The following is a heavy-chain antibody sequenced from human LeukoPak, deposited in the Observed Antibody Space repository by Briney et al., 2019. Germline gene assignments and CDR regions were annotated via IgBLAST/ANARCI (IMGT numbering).Heavy chain of an antibody. V-gene: IGHV1-2*02. D-gene: IGHD3-3*01. J-gene: IGHJ5*02. CDR3: TRPYYDFWSGYADNWFDP. CDR2: INPNSGGT. CDR1: GYTFTGYY. Sequence: GASVKVSCKASGYTFTGYYMHWVRQAPGRGLEWMGWINPNSGGTNYVQKFQGRVTMTRDTSISTAYMELSRLRSDDTAVYYCTRPYYDFWSGYADNWFDPWGQGTLVTVSS.